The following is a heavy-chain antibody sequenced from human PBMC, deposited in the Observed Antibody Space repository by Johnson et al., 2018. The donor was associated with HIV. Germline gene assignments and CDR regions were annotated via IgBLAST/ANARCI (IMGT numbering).Heavy chain of an antibody. CDR3: ATSQSGAFDI. D-gene: IGHD6-6*01. CDR1: GFTFSSYA. CDR2: ISFDGRDK. Sequence: QVQLVESGGGVVQPGRSLRLSCAASGFTFSSYAMHWVRQAPGKGLEWVAVISFDGRDKDYADSVKGRFTISRDNSKKMVNLQMNSLRAEDTAVYYCATSQSGAFDIWGQGTKVTVSS. V-gene: IGHV3-30*03. J-gene: IGHJ3*02.